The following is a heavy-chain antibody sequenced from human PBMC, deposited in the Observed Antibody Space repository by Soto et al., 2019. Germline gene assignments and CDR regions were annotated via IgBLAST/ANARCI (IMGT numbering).Heavy chain of an antibody. Sequence: GGSLRLSCAASGFTFSSYVMHWVRQAPGKGLEWVAVISYDGSNKYYADSVKGRFTISRDNSKNTLFLQMNSLRPGDTALYPCARDLSGIHFGGYGLDVWGPGTTVTVSS. CDR3: ARDLSGIHFGGYGLDV. CDR2: ISYDGSNK. CDR1: GFTFSSYV. V-gene: IGHV3-30*03. D-gene: IGHD1-26*01. J-gene: IGHJ6*02.